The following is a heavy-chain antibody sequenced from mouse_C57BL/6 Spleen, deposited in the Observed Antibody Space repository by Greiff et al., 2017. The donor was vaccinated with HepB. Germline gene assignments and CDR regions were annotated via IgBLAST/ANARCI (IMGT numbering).Heavy chain of an antibody. CDR3: TILAWFAY. V-gene: IGHV14-4*01. D-gene: IGHD4-1*01. CDR2: IDPENGDT. J-gene: IGHJ3*01. CDR1: GFNIKDDY. Sequence: VQLKQSGAELVRPGASVKLSCTASGFNIKDDYMHWVKQRPEQGLEWIGWIDPENGDTEYASKFQGKATITADTSSNTAYLQLSSLTSEDTAVYYCTILAWFAYWGQGTLVTVSA.